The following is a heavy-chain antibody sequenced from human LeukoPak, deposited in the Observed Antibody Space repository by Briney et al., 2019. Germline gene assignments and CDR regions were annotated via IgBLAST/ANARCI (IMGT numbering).Heavy chain of an antibody. D-gene: IGHD3-22*01. Sequence: PSETLSLTCTVSGGSISSYYWSWIRQPAGKGLEWIGRIYTSGSTNYNPSLKSRVTISVDTSKNQFSLQLSSVTAADTAVYYCARLRVVVVPDAFDIWGQGTMVTVSS. V-gene: IGHV4-4*07. CDR2: IYTSGST. CDR1: GGSISSYY. CDR3: ARLRVVVVPDAFDI. J-gene: IGHJ3*02.